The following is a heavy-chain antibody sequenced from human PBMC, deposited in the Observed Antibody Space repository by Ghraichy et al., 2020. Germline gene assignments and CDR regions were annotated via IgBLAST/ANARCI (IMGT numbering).Heavy chain of an antibody. D-gene: IGHD6-19*01. CDR2: INPSGGST. V-gene: IGHV1-46*01. Sequence: ASVKVSCKASGYTFTSYYMHWVRQAPGQGLEWMGLINPSGGSTSYAQKFQGRVTMTTDTSTSTVYMELSSLRSEDTAVYYCARLGAQTGYSSCWYGYWGQGTLVTVSS. CDR3: ARLGAQTGYSSCWYGY. J-gene: IGHJ4*02. CDR1: GYTFTSYY.